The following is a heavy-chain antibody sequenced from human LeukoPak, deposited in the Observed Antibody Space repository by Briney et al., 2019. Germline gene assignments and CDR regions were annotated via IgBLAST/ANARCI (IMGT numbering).Heavy chain of an antibody. CDR3: ARDPDIAAAGSAFDI. D-gene: IGHD6-13*01. V-gene: IGHV3-7*03. J-gene: IGHJ3*02. Sequence: GGSLGLSCAASGFTFSSYWMSWVRQAPGKGLEWVANIKQDGSEKYYVDSVKGRFTISRDNAKNSLYLQMNSLRAEDTAVYYCARDPDIAAAGSAFDIWGRGTMVTVSS. CDR1: GFTFSSYW. CDR2: IKQDGSEK.